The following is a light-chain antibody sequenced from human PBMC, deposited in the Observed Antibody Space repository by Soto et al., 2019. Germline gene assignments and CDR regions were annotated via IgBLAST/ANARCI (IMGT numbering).Light chain of an antibody. V-gene: IGLV2-11*01. CDR3: CSYTASDIWV. J-gene: IGLJ3*02. Sequence: QSVLTQPRSVSGSPGQSVTISCTGTNSDVGGYNFVSWYQQLPGKAPKLMISAVSQRPSGVPDRFSGSKSGNTASLTISWLQADDEADYFCCSYTASDIWVFGGGTKLTVL. CDR2: AVS. CDR1: NSDVGGYNF.